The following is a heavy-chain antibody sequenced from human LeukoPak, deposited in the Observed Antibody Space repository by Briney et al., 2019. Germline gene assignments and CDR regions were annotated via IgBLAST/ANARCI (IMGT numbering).Heavy chain of an antibody. CDR2: IYPGDSDT. CDR3: ARRVGSGSYYPGPFDY. D-gene: IGHD1-26*01. J-gene: IGHJ4*02. Sequence: PGESLKISCKGSRYSFTSYWIGWVRQMPGKGLEWMGIIYPGDSDTRYSPSFQGQVTISADKSISTAYLQWSSLKASDTAMYYCARRVGSGSYYPGPFDYWGQGTLVTVSS. CDR1: RYSFTSYW. V-gene: IGHV5-51*01.